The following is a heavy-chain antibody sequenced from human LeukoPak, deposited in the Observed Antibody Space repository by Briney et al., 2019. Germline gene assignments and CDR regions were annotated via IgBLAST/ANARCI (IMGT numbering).Heavy chain of an antibody. Sequence: ASVKVSCKASGYTFSNYDINWVRQATGQGLEWMGWMNPNSGNTGYAQKFQGRVTITRNTSISTAYMELSSLRSEDTAVYYCARGYYDSRPRDAFDIWGQGTMVTVSS. J-gene: IGHJ3*02. CDR3: ARGYYDSRPRDAFDI. D-gene: IGHD3-22*01. CDR2: MNPNSGNT. CDR1: GYTFSNYD. V-gene: IGHV1-8*03.